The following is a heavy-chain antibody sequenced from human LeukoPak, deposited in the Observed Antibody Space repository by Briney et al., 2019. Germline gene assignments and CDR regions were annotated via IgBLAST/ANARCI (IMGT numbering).Heavy chain of an antibody. J-gene: IGHJ4*02. Sequence: TGGSLRLSCAASGFTFSSYSMNWVRQAPGKGPEWVSYISGSSSTIYYADSVKGRFTISRDNAKNSLYLQMNSLRAEDTAVYYCAKSQRAPYYFDYWGQGTLVTVSS. CDR2: ISGSSSTI. V-gene: IGHV3-48*01. CDR3: AKSQRAPYYFDY. CDR1: GFTFSSYS.